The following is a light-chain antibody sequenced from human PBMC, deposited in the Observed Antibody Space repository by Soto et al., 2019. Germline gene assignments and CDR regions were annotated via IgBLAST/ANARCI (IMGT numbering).Light chain of an antibody. V-gene: IGKV3-20*01. CDR1: QSVGSRY. Sequence: EIVLTQSPDTLSLSPGERATLSCRASQSVGSRYLAWYQKKPGQAPRLLIYGASSRATGIPDRFSGSGSGTDFTLTISRLEPEHFAVYYCQQYGSSPPWTFGQGTKVEIK. CDR2: GAS. CDR3: QQYGSSPPWT. J-gene: IGKJ1*01.